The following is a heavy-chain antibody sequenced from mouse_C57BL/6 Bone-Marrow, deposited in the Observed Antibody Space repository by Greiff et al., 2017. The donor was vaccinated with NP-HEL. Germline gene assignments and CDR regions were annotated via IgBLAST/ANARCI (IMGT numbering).Heavy chain of an antibody. Sequence: VQLKESGPELVKPGASVKIPCKASGYTFTDYNMDWVKQSHGKSLEWIGDINPNNGGTIYNQKFKGKDTLTVDKSSSTAYMELRSLTSEDTAVYYCARFYYGRNYAMDYWGQGTSVTVSS. V-gene: IGHV1-18*01. CDR1: GYTFTDYN. CDR3: ARFYYGRNYAMDY. CDR2: INPNNGGT. D-gene: IGHD1-1*01. J-gene: IGHJ4*01.